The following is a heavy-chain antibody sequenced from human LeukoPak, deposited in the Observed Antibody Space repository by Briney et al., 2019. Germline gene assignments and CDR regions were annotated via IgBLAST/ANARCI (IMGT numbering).Heavy chain of an antibody. J-gene: IGHJ5*02. Sequence: PSETLSLTCTVSGGSTNTYYWSWIRQPPGKGLEWIGYIYHSGSTNYNPSLKSRVTISVDTSKNQVSLKLTSVTAADTAVYYCARNKDAWELPFDPCGEGTLVTVS. D-gene: IGHD1-26*01. V-gene: IGHV4-59*01. CDR2: IYHSGST. CDR3: ARNKDAWELPFDP. CDR1: GGSTNTYY.